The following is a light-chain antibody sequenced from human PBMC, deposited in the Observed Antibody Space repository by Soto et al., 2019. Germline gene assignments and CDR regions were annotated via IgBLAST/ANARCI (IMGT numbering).Light chain of an antibody. CDR1: QSVSSY. J-gene: IGKJ5*01. Sequence: EIVLTQSPATLSLSPGERATLSRRASQSVSSYLAWYQQKPGQAPRLLIYDASNRATGIPARFSGSGSGTDSTLTISSLEPEDFAVYYCQQRGHWPPITFGQGTRLEI. V-gene: IGKV3-11*01. CDR3: QQRGHWPPIT. CDR2: DAS.